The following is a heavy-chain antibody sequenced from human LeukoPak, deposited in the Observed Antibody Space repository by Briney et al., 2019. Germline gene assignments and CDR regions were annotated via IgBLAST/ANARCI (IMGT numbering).Heavy chain of an antibody. D-gene: IGHD3-22*01. V-gene: IGHV1-46*01. CDR1: GYTFTSYY. Sequence: ASVKVSCKASGYTFTSYYMNWVRQAPGQGLEWMGIINPSGGSTTYAQKFQGRVTMTGDTSTSTVYMELSSLRSEDTAVYYCARADSSGYAYFDYWGQGTLVTVSS. CDR2: INPSGGST. J-gene: IGHJ4*02. CDR3: ARADSSGYAYFDY.